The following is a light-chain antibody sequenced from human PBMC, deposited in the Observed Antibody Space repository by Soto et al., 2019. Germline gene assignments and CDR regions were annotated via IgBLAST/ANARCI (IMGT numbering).Light chain of an antibody. CDR1: SSDTGGYNY. Sequence: QSALTQPASVSGSPGQSITISCAGTSSDTGGYNYVSWYQQHPGKAPKLMIYDVSHRPSGVSSRFSGSKSGNTASLTISGLQAEDEADYYCSSYTTSGTLVVFGGGTKLTVL. CDR3: SSYTTSGTLVV. J-gene: IGLJ2*01. V-gene: IGLV2-14*03. CDR2: DVS.